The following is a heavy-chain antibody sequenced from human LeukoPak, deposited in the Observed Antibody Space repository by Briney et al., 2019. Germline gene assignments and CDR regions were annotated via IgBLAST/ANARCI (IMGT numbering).Heavy chain of an antibody. V-gene: IGHV4-59*01. CDR1: GGSISSYY. CDR2: IYYSGST. CDR3: AREVWSGYLNDAFDI. Sequence: SETLSLTCTVSGGSISSYYWSWIRQSPGKGLEWIGYIYYSGSTNYNPSLKSRVTISVDTSKNQFSLKLSSVTAADTAVYYCAREVWSGYLNDAFDIWGQGTMVTVSS. D-gene: IGHD3-3*01. J-gene: IGHJ3*02.